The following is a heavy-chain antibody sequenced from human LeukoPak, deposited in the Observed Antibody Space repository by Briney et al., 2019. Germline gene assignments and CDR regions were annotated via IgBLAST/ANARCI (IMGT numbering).Heavy chain of an antibody. Sequence: SETLSLTCAVSGYSISSGYYWGWIRQPPGKGLEGIGSIYHSGSTYYNPSLKSRVTISVDTSKNQFSLKLSSVTAADTAVYYCARGRLKSITGTLPRFDPWGQGTLVTVSS. V-gene: IGHV4-38-2*01. CDR1: GYSISSGYY. CDR3: ARGRLKSITGTLPRFDP. CDR2: IYHSGST. J-gene: IGHJ5*02. D-gene: IGHD1-20*01.